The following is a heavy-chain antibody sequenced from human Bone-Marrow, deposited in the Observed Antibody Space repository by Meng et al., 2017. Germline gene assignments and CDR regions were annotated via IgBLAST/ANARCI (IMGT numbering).Heavy chain of an antibody. CDR1: GFSLSNARMG. CDR2: IFSNDEK. Sequence: SGPTLVKPTETLTLTSTVSGFSLSNARMGVSWIRQPPGKALEWLAHIFSNDEKSYSTSLKSRLTISKDTSKSQVVLTMTNMDPVDTATYYCARILKQWLVRDGYGMDVWGQGTTVTVSS. V-gene: IGHV2-26*01. CDR3: ARILKQWLVRDGYGMDV. D-gene: IGHD6-19*01. J-gene: IGHJ6*02.